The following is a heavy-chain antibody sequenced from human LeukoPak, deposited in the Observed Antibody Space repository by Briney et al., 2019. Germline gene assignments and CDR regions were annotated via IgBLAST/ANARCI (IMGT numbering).Heavy chain of an antibody. CDR2: IWYDGSNK. CDR3: ARARYASPGLYYMDV. V-gene: IGHV3-33*01. CDR1: GFTFSSYG. Sequence: GGSLRLSCAASGFTFSSYGMHWVRQAPGKELEWVAVIWYDGSNKYYADSVKGRFTIPRDNSKNTLYLQMNSLRAEDTAVYYCARARYASPGLYYMDVWGKGTTVTVSS. D-gene: IGHD3-9*01. J-gene: IGHJ6*03.